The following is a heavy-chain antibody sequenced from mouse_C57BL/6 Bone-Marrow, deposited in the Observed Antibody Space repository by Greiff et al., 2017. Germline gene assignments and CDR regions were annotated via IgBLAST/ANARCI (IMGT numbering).Heavy chain of an antibody. CDR2: IHPNRGST. CDR1: GYTFTSYW. V-gene: IGHV1-64*01. D-gene: IGHD1-1*01. J-gene: IGHJ4*01. Sequence: QVQLQQPGAELVKPGASVKLSCKASGYTFTSYWLHWVKQRPGQGLEWIGMIHPNRGSTNYNEKFKSKATLTVDKSSSPAYMQLSSLTSEDSAVYYCARTYYYGSSYGAMDYWGQGTSVTVSS. CDR3: ARTYYYGSSYGAMDY.